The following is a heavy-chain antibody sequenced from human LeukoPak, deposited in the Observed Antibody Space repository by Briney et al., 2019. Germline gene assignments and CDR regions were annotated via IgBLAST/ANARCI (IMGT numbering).Heavy chain of an antibody. D-gene: IGHD3-3*01. V-gene: IGHV6-1*01. CDR1: GDGVSNDSAA. CDR2: TYYRSKWYN. J-gene: IGHJ4*02. CDR3: ARDEGSGYYIFDY. Sequence: SQTLSRTRVISGDGVSNDSAAWNWIRQSPSRGLEWLGRTYYRSKWYNDYAASVEGRITVNPDTSKNQFSLKLSSVTAADTAVYYCARDEGSGYYIFDYWGQGTLVTVSS.